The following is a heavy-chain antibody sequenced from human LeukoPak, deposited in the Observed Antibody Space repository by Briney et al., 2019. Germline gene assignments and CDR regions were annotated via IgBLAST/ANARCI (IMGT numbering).Heavy chain of an antibody. CDR3: ARVYGSCSGGGCYFFDY. D-gene: IGHD2-15*01. V-gene: IGHV4-30-2*01. J-gene: IGHJ4*02. Sequence: SQTLSLTCSVSGDSISSGIFYWSWIRQPPGKALVWLGYIYHNGNTYYNPSLKSRVTISVDTSQNEFSLKVNSVTAADTGVYYCARVYGSCSGGGCYFFDYWGQGTLVTVSS. CDR2: IYHNGNT. CDR1: GDSISSGIFY.